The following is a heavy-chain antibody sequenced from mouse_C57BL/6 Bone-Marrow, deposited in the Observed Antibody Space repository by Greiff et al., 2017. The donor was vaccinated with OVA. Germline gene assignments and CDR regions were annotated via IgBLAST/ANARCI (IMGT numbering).Heavy chain of an antibody. J-gene: IGHJ4*01. V-gene: IGHV1-15*01. Sequence: QVHLQQPGADLVRPGASVTLSCKASGYTFTDYEMHWVKQTPVHGLEWIGAIDPETGGTAYNQKFKGKAILTADKSSSTAYMKLRSLITEDSAVDYCTRGYGNYYAMDYGGRGTAVTVSA. CDR3: TRGYGNYYAMDY. CDR2: IDPETGGT. CDR1: GYTFTDYE. D-gene: IGHD2-1*01.